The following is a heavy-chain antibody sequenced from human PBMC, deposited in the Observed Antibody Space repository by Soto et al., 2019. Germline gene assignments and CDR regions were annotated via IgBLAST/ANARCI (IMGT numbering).Heavy chain of an antibody. CDR1: GFTFSSYG. J-gene: IGHJ4*02. V-gene: IGHV3-30*18. CDR3: AKDPRGQPYGVFDY. CDR2: ISYDGSNK. D-gene: IGHD3-10*01. Sequence: HPGGSLRLSCAASGFTFSSYGMHWVRQAPGKGLEWVAVISYDGSNKYYVDSVKGRFTISRDNSKNTLYLQMNSLRAEDTAVYYCAKDPRGQPYGVFDYWGQGTLVTVSS.